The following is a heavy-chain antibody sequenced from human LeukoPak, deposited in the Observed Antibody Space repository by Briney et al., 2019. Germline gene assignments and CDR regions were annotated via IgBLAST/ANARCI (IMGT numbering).Heavy chain of an antibody. CDR1: GFTFDDYA. D-gene: IGHD6-19*01. V-gene: IGHV3-9*01. CDR3: VKDMRDSSGLKGGLDGFDI. J-gene: IGHJ3*02. CDR2: INWNSGNI. Sequence: GGSLRLSCAASGFTFDDYAMHWVRQAPGKGLEWVSGINWNSGNIGYADSVKGRFTISRVNAKNSLYLQMNSLSAEDTALFYCVKDMRDSSGLKGGLDGFDIWGQGTMVTVSS.